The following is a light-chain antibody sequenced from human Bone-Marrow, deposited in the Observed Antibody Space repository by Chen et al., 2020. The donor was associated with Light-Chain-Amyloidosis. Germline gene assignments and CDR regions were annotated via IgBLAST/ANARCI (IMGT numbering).Light chain of an antibody. Sequence: NFMLTQPHSVSESPGKTVIISCTRSSGSIATNYVQWYQQRPGSSPTAVIYDDDQRPSGVPDRFSGSIDRSSNSASLTVSGLKTEDGADYYCQSYQGSSQRVFGGGTKLTVL. V-gene: IGLV6-57*01. CDR3: QSYQGSSQRV. J-gene: IGLJ3*02. CDR1: SGSIATNY. CDR2: DDD.